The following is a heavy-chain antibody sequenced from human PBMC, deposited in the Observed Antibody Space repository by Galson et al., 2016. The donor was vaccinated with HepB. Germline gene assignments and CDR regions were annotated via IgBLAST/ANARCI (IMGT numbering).Heavy chain of an antibody. CDR2: ISGRASRT. D-gene: IGHD2-15*01. Sequence: SLRLSCAGSGFTFSSYAMSWVRQAPGKGLEWVSVISGRASRTYYADAVQGRFTISTDNSKNTLFLHMNSLRAEDTAIYYCAKVYCSGANCPAGSYYFDYWGQGTLVTVSS. V-gene: IGHV3-23*01. CDR1: GFTFSSYA. CDR3: AKVYCSGANCPAGSYYFDY. J-gene: IGHJ4*02.